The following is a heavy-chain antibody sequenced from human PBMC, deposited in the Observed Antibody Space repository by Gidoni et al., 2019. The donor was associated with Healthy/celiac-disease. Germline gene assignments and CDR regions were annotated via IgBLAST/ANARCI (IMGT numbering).Heavy chain of an antibody. CDR1: GGTFSSYT. D-gene: IGHD2-15*01. CDR2: IIPILGIA. V-gene: IGHV1-69*08. Sequence: QVQLVQSGAEVKKPGSSVKVSCKASGGTFSSYTISWVRQAPGQGLEWMGRIIPILGIANYAQKFQGRVTITADKSTSTAYMELSSLRSEDTAVYYCARDRRYCSGGSGYSGGYWGQGTLVTVSS. J-gene: IGHJ4*02. CDR3: ARDRRYCSGGSGYSGGY.